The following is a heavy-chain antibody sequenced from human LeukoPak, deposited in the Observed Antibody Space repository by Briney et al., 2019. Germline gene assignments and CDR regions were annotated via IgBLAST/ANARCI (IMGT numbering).Heavy chain of an antibody. V-gene: IGHV3-48*04. J-gene: IGHJ3*02. CDR3: VRSLWCGGNSCHAFDI. D-gene: IGHD2-21*02. CDR2: VSTSGTTK. CDR1: GFTFSSYS. Sequence: GGSLRLSCAASGFTFSSYSMNWVRQAPGKGRQWVSYVSTSGTTKDDADSFKGRFTISRDNAKNSVYLQMDGLRADDTATYYCVRSLWCGGNSCHAFDIWGRGTMGTVSP.